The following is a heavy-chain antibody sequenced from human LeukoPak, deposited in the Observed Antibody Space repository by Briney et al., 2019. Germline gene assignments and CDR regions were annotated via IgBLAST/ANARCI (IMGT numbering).Heavy chain of an antibody. CDR1: GGTFSSYA. Sequence: ASVKVSCKASGGTFSSYAISWVRQAPGQGLEWMGGFDPEDGETIYAQKFQGRVTMAEDTSTDTAYMELSSLRSEDTAVYYCASMYSGSYDWFDPWGQGTLVTVSS. V-gene: IGHV1-24*01. D-gene: IGHD1-26*01. CDR3: ASMYSGSYDWFDP. J-gene: IGHJ5*02. CDR2: FDPEDGET.